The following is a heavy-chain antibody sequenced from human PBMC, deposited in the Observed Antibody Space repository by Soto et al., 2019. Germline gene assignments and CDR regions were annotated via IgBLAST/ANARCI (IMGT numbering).Heavy chain of an antibody. CDR2: IYYSGST. CDR1: GGSISSYY. Sequence: SETLSLTCTVSGGSISSYYWSWTRQPPGKGLEWIGYIYYSGSTNYNPPLKSRVTISVDTSKNQFSLKLSSVTAADTAVYYCARGRWCTNGVCRYYYYYMDVWGKGTTVTVSS. D-gene: IGHD2-8*01. J-gene: IGHJ6*03. CDR3: ARGRWCTNGVCRYYYYYMDV. V-gene: IGHV4-59*01.